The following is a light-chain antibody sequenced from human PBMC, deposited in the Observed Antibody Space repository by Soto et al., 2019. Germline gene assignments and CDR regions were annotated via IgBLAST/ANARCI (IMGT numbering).Light chain of an antibody. Sequence: EVVLTQSPATLSLSPGERATLSCRASQSISTFLAWYQQRPGQTPRLLIYDASNRAPGTPARLSGSGSGTDFTLTISRLEPEDFAVYYCQQYGSSPVTFGQGTKVDIK. J-gene: IGKJ1*01. CDR2: DAS. V-gene: IGKV3-20*01. CDR1: QSISTF. CDR3: QQYGSSPVT.